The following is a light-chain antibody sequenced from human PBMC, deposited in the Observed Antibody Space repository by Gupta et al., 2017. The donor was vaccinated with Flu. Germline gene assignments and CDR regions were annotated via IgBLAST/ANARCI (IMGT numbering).Light chain of an antibody. CDR2: EVG. J-gene: IGLJ1*01. CDR3: VSYTTGSTLYV. Sequence: IYEVGNRPSGVSNRFSGSKSANTASLTISGLQAEDEADYFCVSYTTGSTLYVFGTGTKVTAL. V-gene: IGLV2-14*01.